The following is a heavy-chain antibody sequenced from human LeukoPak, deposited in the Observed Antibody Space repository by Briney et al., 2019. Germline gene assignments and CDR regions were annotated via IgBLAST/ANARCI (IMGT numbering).Heavy chain of an antibody. J-gene: IGHJ4*02. D-gene: IGHD1-1*01. CDR1: GGSISSGGYY. CDR3: ARHYNWNDFFDY. CDR2: IYYSGST. V-gene: IGHV4-31*03. Sequence: PSQTLSLTCTVSGGSISSGGYYWSWIRQHPGKGLEWIGYIYYSGSTYYNPSLKSRVTISVDTSKNQFSLKLSSVTAADTAVYYCARHYNWNDFFDYWGQGTLVTVSS.